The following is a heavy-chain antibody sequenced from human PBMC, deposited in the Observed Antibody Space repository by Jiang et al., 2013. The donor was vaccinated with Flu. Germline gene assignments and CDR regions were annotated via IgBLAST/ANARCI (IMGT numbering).Heavy chain of an antibody. CDR3: ARARGGYCSGGSCRDAFDI. V-gene: IGHV4-4*02. CDR1: GGSISSSNW. D-gene: IGHD2-15*01. CDR2: IYHSGST. J-gene: IGHJ3*02. Sequence: GSGLVKPSGTLSLTCAVSGGSISSSNWWSWVRQPPGKGLEWIGEIYHSGSTNYNPSLKSRVTISVDKSKNQFSLKLSSVTAADTAVYYCARARGGYCSGGSCRDAFDIWGQGTMVTVSS.